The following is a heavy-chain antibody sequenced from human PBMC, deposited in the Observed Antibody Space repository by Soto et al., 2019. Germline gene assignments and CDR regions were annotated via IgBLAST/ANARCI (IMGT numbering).Heavy chain of an antibody. J-gene: IGHJ3*02. CDR2: IYYSGST. Sequence: SETLSLTCTVSGGSISSYYWSWIRQPPGKGLEWIGYIYYSGSTNYNPSLKSRVTISVDTSKNQFSLKLSSVTAADTAVYYCARDAGYSSSWPDAFDIWGQGTMVTVSS. CDR3: ARDAGYSSSWPDAFDI. V-gene: IGHV4-59*01. D-gene: IGHD6-13*01. CDR1: GGSISSYY.